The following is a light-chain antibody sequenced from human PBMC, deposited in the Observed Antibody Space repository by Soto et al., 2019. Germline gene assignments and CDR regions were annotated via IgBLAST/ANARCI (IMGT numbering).Light chain of an antibody. CDR3: QQYGSSRT. CDR2: GAS. CDR1: QSVNSNY. V-gene: IGKV3-20*01. Sequence: GVTMSPAALSLYQGERATLSCRASQSVNSNYLAWYQHKRGQAPRLLIYGASSRATGIPDRFSGSGSGTDFTLTFTRLEPEDFAIYYCQQYGSSRTFGQGTKVDIK. J-gene: IGKJ1*01.